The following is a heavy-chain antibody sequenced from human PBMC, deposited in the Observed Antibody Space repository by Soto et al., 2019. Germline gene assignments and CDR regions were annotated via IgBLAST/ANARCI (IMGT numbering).Heavy chain of an antibody. CDR3: ARARGGYYDFWSGYYGGNWFDP. V-gene: IGHV1-69*01. D-gene: IGHD3-3*01. J-gene: IGHJ5*02. Sequence: QVQLVQSGAEVKKPGSSVKVSCKASGGTFSSYAISWVRQAPGQGLEWMGGIIPIFGTANYAQTFQGRVTITADESTSTAYMELSSLRSEDTAVYYCARARGGYYDFWSGYYGGNWFDPWGQGTLVTVSS. CDR1: GGTFSSYA. CDR2: IIPIFGTA.